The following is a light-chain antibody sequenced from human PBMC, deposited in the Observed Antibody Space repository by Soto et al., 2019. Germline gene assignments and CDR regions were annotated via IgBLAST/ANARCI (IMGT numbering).Light chain of an antibody. J-gene: IGKJ2*01. CDR1: QSVSSN. CDR2: GAS. V-gene: IGKV3-15*01. CDR3: QGVYT. Sequence: EIVMTQSPATLSVSPGERATLSCRASQSVSSNLAWYQQKPGQAPRLLIYGASTMATGIPARFSGSGSGTEFTLTISSLQSEDFAVYYCQGVYTFGQGTKLEIK.